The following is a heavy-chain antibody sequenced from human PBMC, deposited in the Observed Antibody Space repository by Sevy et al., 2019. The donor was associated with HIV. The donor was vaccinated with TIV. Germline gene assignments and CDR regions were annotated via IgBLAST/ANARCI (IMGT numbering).Heavy chain of an antibody. CDR2: IQYDGSNK. Sequence: GGSLRLSCAASGFTFSSYGMHWVRQAPGKGLEWVAFIQYDGSNKNYADSVKGRFTVSRDSSKNTRYLQLNSLRGDDTAVYYCAKDGTGFVAAPYNWFDPWGQGTLVTVSS. CDR3: AKDGTGFVAAPYNWFDP. CDR1: GFTFSSYG. V-gene: IGHV3-30*02. D-gene: IGHD6-6*01. J-gene: IGHJ5*02.